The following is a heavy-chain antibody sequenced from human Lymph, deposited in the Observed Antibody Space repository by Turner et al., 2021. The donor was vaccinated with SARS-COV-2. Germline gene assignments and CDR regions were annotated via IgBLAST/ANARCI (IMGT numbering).Heavy chain of an antibody. Sequence: QVQLVQSGAEVKKPGSSVKVSCKASGGSFSSSAISWVRQAPGQGLEGVGGVIPLLAITKYEEKFKGRVTITGDKTKGKAYMELDSLRSEDTAVYLWARIEAAGMGGGVHYYYYAMDVWGQGTTVTVSS. CDR3: ARIEAAGMGGGVHYYYYAMDV. V-gene: IGHV1-69*10. CDR2: VIPLLAIT. D-gene: IGHD6-13*01. J-gene: IGHJ6*02. CDR1: GGSFSSSA.